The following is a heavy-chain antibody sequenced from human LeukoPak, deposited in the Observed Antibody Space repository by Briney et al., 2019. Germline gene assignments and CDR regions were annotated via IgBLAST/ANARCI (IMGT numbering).Heavy chain of an antibody. J-gene: IGHJ6*03. CDR1: GGTFSSYA. CDR2: IIPILGTA. D-gene: IGHD3-10*01. V-gene: IGHV1-69*11. Sequence: SVKVSCKASGGTFSSYAISWVRQAPGQGLEWMGRIIPILGTANYAQKFQGRVTITADESTSTAYMELSSLRSEDTAVYYCACVYGSGTGPYYYYYMDVWGKGTTVTVSS. CDR3: ACVYGSGTGPYYYYYMDV.